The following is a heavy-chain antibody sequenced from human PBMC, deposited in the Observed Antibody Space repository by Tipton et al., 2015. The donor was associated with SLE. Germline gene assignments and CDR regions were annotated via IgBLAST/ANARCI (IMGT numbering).Heavy chain of an antibody. D-gene: IGHD5-24*01. CDR1: GFTFSSYA. Sequence: SLRLSCAASGFTFSSYAMHWVRQAPGKGLEWVAAVSNDGSKIHYTDSVRGRFTISRDNSKNTVILQMDSLRAEDTAVYYCARDGFRDGYNFNYWGQGNLVTVSS. CDR2: VSNDGSKI. V-gene: IGHV3-30-3*01. CDR3: ARDGFRDGYNFNY. J-gene: IGHJ4*02.